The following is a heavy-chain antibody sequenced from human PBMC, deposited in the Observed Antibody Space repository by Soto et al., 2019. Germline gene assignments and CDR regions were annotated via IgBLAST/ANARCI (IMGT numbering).Heavy chain of an antibody. CDR3: ARGPGYSDYQLQY. V-gene: IGHV3-23*01. D-gene: IGHD4-17*01. CDR1: GVTFSSYA. Sequence: GGSLRLSCAASGVTFSSYAMTWVRQAPGKGLEWVSGVSGTGGRAYYADSVKGRFPISRDKSTNTLYLHMNSLRDEDTAVYYCARGPGYSDYQLQYRGQGTPVTGS. CDR2: VSGTGGRA. J-gene: IGHJ4*02.